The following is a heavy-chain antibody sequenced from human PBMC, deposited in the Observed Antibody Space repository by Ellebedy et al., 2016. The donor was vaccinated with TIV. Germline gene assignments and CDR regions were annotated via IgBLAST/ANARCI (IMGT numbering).Heavy chain of an antibody. CDR3: AREDCGRTSCYAEMYNWFDP. CDR1: GYNFTTYS. J-gene: IGHJ5*02. D-gene: IGHD2-2*01. CDR2: VHPGNGDT. Sequence: AASVKVSCKASGYNFTTYSLNWLRQAPGQRLEWMGWVHPGNGDTRYSQKFQDRITFTRDTSASTAYMELSSLRSEDTAVYYCAREDCGRTSCYAEMYNWFDPWGQGTLVTVSS. V-gene: IGHV1-3*01.